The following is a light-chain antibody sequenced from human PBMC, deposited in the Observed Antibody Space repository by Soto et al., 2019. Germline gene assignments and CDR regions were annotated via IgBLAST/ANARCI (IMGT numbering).Light chain of an antibody. J-gene: IGLJ3*02. Sequence: QSVLTQPRSASGTPGQRVTISCSGSSSNIGSNTVNWYQQLPGTAPKLLISYNNQRPSGVPDRFSGSKSGTSASLAISGLQSEDEATYYCAAWDDSLNGRVFGGGTKLTVL. CDR2: YNN. V-gene: IGLV1-44*01. CDR1: SSNIGSNT. CDR3: AAWDDSLNGRV.